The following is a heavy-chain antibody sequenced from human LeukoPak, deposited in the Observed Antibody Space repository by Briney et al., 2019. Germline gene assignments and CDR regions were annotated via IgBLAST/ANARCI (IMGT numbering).Heavy chain of an antibody. CDR2: INPNSGAT. J-gene: IGHJ4*02. V-gene: IGHV1-2*02. D-gene: IGHD2-21*01. CDR1: GYTFTGYY. Sequence: ASVRVSCKASGYTFTGYYMHWVRQAPGQGLEWMGWINPNSGATNYAQKFQGRVTMTRDTSISTAYMELSRLRSDDTAVYYCARPPLAYCGADCYYFDYWGQGTLVTVSS. CDR3: ARPPLAYCGADCYYFDY.